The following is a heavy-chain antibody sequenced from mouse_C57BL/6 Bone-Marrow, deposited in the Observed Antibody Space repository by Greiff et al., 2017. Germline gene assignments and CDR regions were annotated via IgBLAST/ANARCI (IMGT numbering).Heavy chain of an antibody. Sequence: VQLQQSGAELVRPGASVKLSCTASGFNIKDAYMHWVQQRPEQGLEWIGWIDPENGDTEYASKFQGKATIPADTSSNTAYLQLSSLTSEDTAVYDCTTSSYGNLYFDYWGQGTTLTVSS. J-gene: IGHJ2*01. D-gene: IGHD2-1*01. CDR3: TTSSYGNLYFDY. CDR2: IDPENGDT. CDR1: GFNIKDAY. V-gene: IGHV14-4*01.